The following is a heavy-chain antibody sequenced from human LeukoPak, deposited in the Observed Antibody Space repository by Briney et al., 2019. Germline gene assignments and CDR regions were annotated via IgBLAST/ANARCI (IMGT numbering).Heavy chain of an antibody. CDR1: GYTFTSYG. V-gene: IGHV1-18*01. J-gene: IGHJ5*02. D-gene: IGHD2-2*01. CDR3: ARGGYCSSTSCHNRGWFDP. CDR2: ISAYNGNT. Sequence: ASVKVSCKASGYTFTSYGISWVRQAPGQGLEWMGWISAYNGNTNYAQKLQGRVTMTTDTSTSTAYMELRSLRSDDTAVYYCARGGYCSSTSCHNRGWFDPWGQGTLVTVSS.